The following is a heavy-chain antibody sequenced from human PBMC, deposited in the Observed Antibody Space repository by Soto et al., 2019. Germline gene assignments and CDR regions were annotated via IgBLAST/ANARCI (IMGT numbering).Heavy chain of an antibody. CDR2: IIPIFGTA. V-gene: IGHV1-69*06. Sequence: QVQLVQSGAEVKKPGSSVKVSCKASGGTFSSYAISWVRQAPGQGLEWMAGIIPIFGTAIYAQKFQGRVTITTDKTTSTAYMELSSIRCEDTTVYYCSRWGDVVVVAAAMKYYYYGMDVWGQGTTVTVSS. CDR3: SRWGDVVVVAAAMKYYYYGMDV. J-gene: IGHJ6*02. CDR1: GGTFSSYA. D-gene: IGHD2-2*01.